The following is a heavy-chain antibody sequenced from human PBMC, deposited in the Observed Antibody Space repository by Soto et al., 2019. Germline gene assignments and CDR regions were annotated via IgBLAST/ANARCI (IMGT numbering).Heavy chain of an antibody. D-gene: IGHD5-18*01. CDR2: ISYDGSNK. J-gene: IGHJ4*02. CDR1: GFTFSSYA. Sequence: QVQLVESGGGVVQPGRSLRLSCAASGFTFSSYAMHWVRQAPGKGLEWVAVISYDGSNKYYADSVKGRFTISRDNSKNTLYLQMNSLRAEDTAVYYCARRDTAMADMYYFDYWGQGTLVTVSS. CDR3: ARRDTAMADMYYFDY. V-gene: IGHV3-30-3*01.